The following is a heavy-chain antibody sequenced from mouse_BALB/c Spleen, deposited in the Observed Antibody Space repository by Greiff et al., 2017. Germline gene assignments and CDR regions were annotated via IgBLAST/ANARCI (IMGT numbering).Heavy chain of an antibody. CDR3: ARASFPTRWGFAY. D-gene: IGHD1-1*01. CDR1: GYTFTDYN. CDR2: INPNNGGT. V-gene: IGHV1-18*01. Sequence: VQLQQSGPELVKPGASVKIPCKASGYTFTDYNMDWVKQSHGKSLEWIGDINPNNGGTIYNQKFKGKATLTVDKSSSTAYMELRSLTSEDTAVYYCARASFPTRWGFAYWGQGTLVTVSA. J-gene: IGHJ3*01.